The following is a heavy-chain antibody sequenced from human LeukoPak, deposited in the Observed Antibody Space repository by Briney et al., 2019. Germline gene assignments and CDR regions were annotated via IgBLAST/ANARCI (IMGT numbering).Heavy chain of an antibody. CDR3: ARVPRYYYYMDV. Sequence: PSETLSLTCTVSGGSISSYYWSWIRQPPGMGLEWTGYIYDSGSTNYNPSLKSRVTISVDTSKNQFSLKLSFVTAADTAVYYCARVPRYYYYMDVWGKGTTVTVSS. CDR2: IYDSGST. V-gene: IGHV4-59*01. J-gene: IGHJ6*03. CDR1: GGSISSYY.